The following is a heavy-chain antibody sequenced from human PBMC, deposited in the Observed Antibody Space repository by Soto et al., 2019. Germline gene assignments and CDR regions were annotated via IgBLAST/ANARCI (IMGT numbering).Heavy chain of an antibody. V-gene: IGHV5-51*01. CDR2: IYPGDSDT. CDR1: GYSFTIYW. D-gene: IGHD6-13*01. J-gene: IGHJ6*02. Sequence: GESLKISCKGSGYSFTIYWIGWARQMPGKGLEGMVIIYPGDSDTRYSPSFQGQVTISADKSINTTYLQWSSLKASDTAIYYCARQAAAGKYYYAMDVWGQGTTVTVSS. CDR3: ARQAAAGKYYYAMDV.